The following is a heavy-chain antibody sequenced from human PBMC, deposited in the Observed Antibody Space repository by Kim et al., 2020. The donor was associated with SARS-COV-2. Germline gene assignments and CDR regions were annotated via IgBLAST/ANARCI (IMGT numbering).Heavy chain of an antibody. D-gene: IGHD2-2*01. Sequence: SETLSLTCTVSGGSISSYYWSWIRQPAGKGLEWIGRIYTSGSTNYNPSLKSRVTMSVDTSKNQFSLKLSSVTADTAVYYCARVFGYCSSTSCYNWFDPW. CDR3: ARVFGYCSSTSCYNWFDP. CDR2: IYTSGST. V-gene: IGHV4-4*07. J-gene: IGHJ5*02. CDR1: GGSISSYY.